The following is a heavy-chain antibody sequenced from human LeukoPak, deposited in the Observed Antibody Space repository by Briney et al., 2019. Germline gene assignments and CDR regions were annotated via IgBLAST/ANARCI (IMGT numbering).Heavy chain of an antibody. V-gene: IGHV3-30*03. CDR1: GFTFSSYG. Sequence: GRSLRLSCAASGFTFSSYGMHWVRQAPGKGLEWVAVISYDGSNKYYADSVKARFTISRDNYKNTLYLQMNSLRAEDTAVYYCAGPDSSGYYWWENFFYYWGQGTLVTVSS. D-gene: IGHD3-22*01. J-gene: IGHJ4*02. CDR3: AGPDSSGYYWWENFFYY. CDR2: ISYDGSNK.